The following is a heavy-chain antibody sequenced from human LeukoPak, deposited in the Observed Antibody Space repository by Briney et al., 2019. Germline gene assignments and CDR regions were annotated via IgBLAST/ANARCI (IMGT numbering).Heavy chain of an antibody. Sequence: ASVKVSCKASGYTFTSYDINWVRQATGQGLEWMGWMNPNSGNTGYAQKFQGRATMTRNTSISTAYMELSSLRSDDTAVYYCASAIWFGEFIFDYWGQGTLVTVSS. V-gene: IGHV1-8*01. CDR3: ASAIWFGEFIFDY. CDR1: GYTFTSYD. D-gene: IGHD3-10*01. J-gene: IGHJ4*02. CDR2: MNPNSGNT.